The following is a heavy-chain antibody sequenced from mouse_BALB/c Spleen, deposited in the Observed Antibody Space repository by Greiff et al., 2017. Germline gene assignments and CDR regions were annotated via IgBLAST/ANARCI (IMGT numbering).Heavy chain of an antibody. CDR2: IDPENGNT. J-gene: IGHJ1*01. Sequence: DVKLQESGAELVRPGALVKLSCTASGFNIKDYYMHWVKQRPEQGLEWIGWIDPENGNTIYDPKFQGKASIAADTTSNTAYLQLSSLTSEDTAVYYCARWDCTTRVDGDRYFDVWGAGTTVTVSA. CDR1: GFNIKDYY. CDR3: ARWDCTTRVDGDRYFDV. V-gene: IGHV14-1*02. D-gene: IGHD1-1*01.